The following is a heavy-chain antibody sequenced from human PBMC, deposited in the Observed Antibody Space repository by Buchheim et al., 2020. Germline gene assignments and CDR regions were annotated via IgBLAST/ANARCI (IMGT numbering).Heavy chain of an antibody. V-gene: IGHV1-69*06. CDR1: GGTFSSYA. Sequence: QVQLVQSGAEVKKPRSSVKVSCKASGGTFSSYAISWVRQAPGQGLEWMGGITPIFGTANYAQKFQSRVTITADKPTSTASMELSSLRSEDTAVYYCARVTPGGSRGYSSKLGDYYYYMDVWGKGTT. D-gene: IGHD6-13*01. CDR2: ITPIFGTA. J-gene: IGHJ6*03. CDR3: ARVTPGGSRGYSSKLGDYYYYMDV.